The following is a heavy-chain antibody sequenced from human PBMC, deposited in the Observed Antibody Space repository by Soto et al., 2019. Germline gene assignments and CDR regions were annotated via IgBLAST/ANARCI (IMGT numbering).Heavy chain of an antibody. J-gene: IGHJ4*02. D-gene: IGHD3-22*01. V-gene: IGHV4-30-4*01. CDR1: GGSISSGDYY. CDR3: ARGPHYYDSSGTSFDY. Sequence: QVQLQESGPGLVKPSHTLSLTCTVSGGSISSGDYYWSWIRQPPGKGLEWIGYISYSGRTYYNPSLKSRVTISVDTSNNQFSLQLSSVTAADTAVYYCARGPHYYDSSGTSFDYWGQGTLVTVSS. CDR2: ISYSGRT.